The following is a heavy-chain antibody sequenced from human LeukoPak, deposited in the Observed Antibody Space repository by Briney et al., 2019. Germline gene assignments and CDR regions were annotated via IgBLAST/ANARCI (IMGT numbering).Heavy chain of an antibody. Sequence: SETLSLTCTVSGGPLGRYYWSWIRQPPGKGLEWIGYIYTSGSTYYNPSLKSRVTISVDTSKNQFSLKLSSVTAADTAVYYCARPLRENAVSIAAAGPFDYWGQGTLVTVSS. CDR2: IYTSGST. CDR1: GGPLGRYY. CDR3: ARPLRENAVSIAAAGPFDY. D-gene: IGHD6-13*01. V-gene: IGHV4-4*08. J-gene: IGHJ4*02.